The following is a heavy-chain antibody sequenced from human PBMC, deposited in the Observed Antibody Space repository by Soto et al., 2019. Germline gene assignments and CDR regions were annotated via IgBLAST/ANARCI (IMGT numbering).Heavy chain of an antibody. CDR3: AKDHIVVVPAYGMDV. Sequence: EVQLLESGGGLVQPGGSLRLSCAASGFTFSSYAMSWVRQAPGKGLEWVSAISGSGGSTYYADSVKGRFTISRDNSKNTLYLQMNILRAEDTSVYYCAKDHIVVVPAYGMDVWGQGTTVTVSS. D-gene: IGHD2-2*01. CDR1: GFTFSSYA. V-gene: IGHV3-23*01. J-gene: IGHJ6*02. CDR2: ISGSGGST.